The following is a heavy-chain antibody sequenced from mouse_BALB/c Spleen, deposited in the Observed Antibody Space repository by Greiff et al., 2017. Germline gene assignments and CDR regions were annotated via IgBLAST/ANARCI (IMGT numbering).Heavy chain of an antibody. CDR1: GFTFSDYG. Sequence: EVKLMESGGGLVQPGGSRKLSCAASGFTFSDYGMAWVRQAPGKGPEWVAFISNLAYSIYYADTVTGRFTISRENAKNTLYLEMSSLRSEDTAMYYCARDRDGYDYWGQGTTLTVSS. V-gene: IGHV5-15*02. J-gene: IGHJ2*01. CDR3: ARDRDGYDY. D-gene: IGHD2-3*01. CDR2: ISNLAYSI.